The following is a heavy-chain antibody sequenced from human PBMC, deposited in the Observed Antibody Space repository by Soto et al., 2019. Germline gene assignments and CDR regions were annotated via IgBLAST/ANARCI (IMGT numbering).Heavy chain of an antibody. V-gene: IGHV3-9*01. CDR1: GFTFDDYA. D-gene: IGHD5-18*01. CDR2: ISWNSGSI. Sequence: GGSLRLSCAASGFTFDDYAMHWVRQAPGKGLEWVSGISWNSGSIGYADSVKGRFTISRDNAKNSLYLQMNSLRAEDTALYYCAKDNTAMVHGGFDYWGQGTLVTVSS. CDR3: AKDNTAMVHGGFDY. J-gene: IGHJ4*02.